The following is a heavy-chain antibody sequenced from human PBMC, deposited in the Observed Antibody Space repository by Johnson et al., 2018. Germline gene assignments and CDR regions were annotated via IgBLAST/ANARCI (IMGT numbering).Heavy chain of an antibody. CDR1: GFSFDDYA. Sequence: VQLQESGGGLIQXGGSXRLXCAASGFSFDDYAMHWVRQAPGKGLEWVSAITWNSGRVDYADYVKGRFTISRDNSKNTLYRQMNSLRAEDTAVYYCAKDHDIGAAGYYFDYWGQGTLVTVSS. CDR3: AKDHDIGAAGYYFDY. D-gene: IGHD6-13*01. CDR2: ITWNSGRV. V-gene: IGHV3-9*01. J-gene: IGHJ4*02.